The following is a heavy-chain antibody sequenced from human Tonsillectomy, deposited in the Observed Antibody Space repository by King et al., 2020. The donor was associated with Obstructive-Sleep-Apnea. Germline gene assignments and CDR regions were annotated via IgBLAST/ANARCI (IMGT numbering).Heavy chain of an antibody. V-gene: IGHV4-30-4*01. Sequence: VQLQESGPGLVKPSQTLSLTCTVSGGSISSGDSYWSWIRQPPGKGLDGIGYIYYSGSTYYSTSLKSRGTISVETSKNQFSLKLSSVTAADTAVYYCAGVIADGRDYYFDYWGQGTLVTVSS. J-gene: IGHJ4*02. CDR2: IYYSGST. CDR1: GGSISSGDSY. D-gene: IGHD3-16*02. CDR3: AGVIADGRDYYFDY.